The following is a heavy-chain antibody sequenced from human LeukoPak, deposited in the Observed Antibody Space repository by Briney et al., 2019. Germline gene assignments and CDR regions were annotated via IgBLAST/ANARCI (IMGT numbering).Heavy chain of an antibody. CDR2: ISGSGGST. CDR1: GFTFSSYA. D-gene: IGHD2-15*01. V-gene: IGHV3-23*01. J-gene: IGHJ4*02. CDR3: AKAYCSGGSCYFDY. Sequence: PGGSLRLSCAASGFTFSSYAMSWVRQAPGKGLEWVSAISGSGGSTYYADSVKGRFTIPRDNSKNTLYLQMNSLRAEDTAVYYCAKAYCSGGSCYFDYWGQGTLVTVSS.